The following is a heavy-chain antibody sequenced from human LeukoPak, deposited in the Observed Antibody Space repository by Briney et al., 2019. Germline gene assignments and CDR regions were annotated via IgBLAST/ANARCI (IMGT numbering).Heavy chain of an antibody. V-gene: IGHV4-59*01. CDR3: ARDYPPYYFDY. J-gene: IGHJ4*02. CDR2: IYYSGST. Sequence: PSETLSLTCTVSGASISSYYWSWIRQPPGEGLEWIGYIYYSGSTNYNPSLKSRVTISVDTSKNQFSLKLSSVTAADTAVYYCARDYPPYYFDYWDQGTLVTVSS. CDR1: GASISSYY.